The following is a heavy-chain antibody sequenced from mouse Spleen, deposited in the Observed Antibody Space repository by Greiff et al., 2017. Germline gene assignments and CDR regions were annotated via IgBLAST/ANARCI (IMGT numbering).Heavy chain of an antibody. CDR1: GFTFSDYY. CDR2: INYDGSST. J-gene: IGHJ2*01. CDR3: ARERYYDGSFVDY. V-gene: IGHV5-16*01. D-gene: IGHD1-1*01. Sequence: EVMLVESEGGLVQPGSSMKLSCTASGFTFSDYYMAWVRQVPEKGLEWVANINYDGSSTYYLDSLKSRFIISRDNAKNILYLQMSSLKSEDTATYYCARERYYDGSFVDYWGQGTTLTVSS.